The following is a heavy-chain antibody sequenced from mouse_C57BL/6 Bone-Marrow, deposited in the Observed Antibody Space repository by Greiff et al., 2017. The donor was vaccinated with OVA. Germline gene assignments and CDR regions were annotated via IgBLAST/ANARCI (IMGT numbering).Heavy chain of an antibody. D-gene: IGHD1-1*01. CDR3: TVGYGSSSWFAY. V-gene: IGHV6-3*01. Sequence: EVMLVESGGGLVQPGGSMKLSCVASGFTFSNYWMNWVRQSPEKGLEWVAQIRLKSDNYATHYAESVKGRFTISRDDSKSSVYLQMNNLRAEDTGIYYCTVGYGSSSWFAYWGQGTLVTVSA. CDR2: IRLKSDNYAT. J-gene: IGHJ3*01. CDR1: GFTFSNYW.